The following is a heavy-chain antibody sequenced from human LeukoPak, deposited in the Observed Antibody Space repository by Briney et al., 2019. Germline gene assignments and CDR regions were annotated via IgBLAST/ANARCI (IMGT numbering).Heavy chain of an antibody. CDR2: FEPEDGDT. V-gene: IGHV1-24*01. CDR1: GHTLIELA. Sequence: ASVKVSCKVSGHTLIELAMHWVRQAPGKGLEWMGGFEPEDGDTNYAQKFQGRVAMTEDTSTDTAYMELSRLRSEDTAVYYCASYSGSYFLHWGQGTLVTVSS. D-gene: IGHD1-26*01. CDR3: ASYSGSYFLH. J-gene: IGHJ1*01.